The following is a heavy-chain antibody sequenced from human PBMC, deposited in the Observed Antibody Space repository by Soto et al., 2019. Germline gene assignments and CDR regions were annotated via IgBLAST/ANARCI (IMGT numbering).Heavy chain of an antibody. Sequence: SETLSLTCAISGASISTRGFTWSWIRQPPGKGLEWIGYIYPSGATYYNPSLKSRVTISLETSKNRFSLNVNSATAADTAVYYCARAAFSSILYIDLWGQGTTVTVSS. D-gene: IGHD3-10*01. V-gene: IGHV4-30-2*01. CDR1: GASISTRGFT. CDR2: IYPSGAT. CDR3: ARAAFSSILYIDL. J-gene: IGHJ6*03.